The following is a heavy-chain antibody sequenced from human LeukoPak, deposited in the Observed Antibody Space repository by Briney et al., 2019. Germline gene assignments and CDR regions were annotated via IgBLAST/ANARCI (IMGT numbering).Heavy chain of an antibody. CDR1: GGSFSGYY. V-gene: IGHV4-34*01. D-gene: IGHD3-22*01. J-gene: IGHJ4*02. Sequence: PSETLSLTCAVYGGSFSGYYWSWIRQPPGKGLEWIGEINHSGSTNYNPSLKSRVTISVDTSKNQFSLKLSSVTAADTAVYYCARAPGNYCDSSGYSVIDYWGQGTLVTVSS. CDR3: ARAPGNYCDSSGYSVIDY. CDR2: INHSGST.